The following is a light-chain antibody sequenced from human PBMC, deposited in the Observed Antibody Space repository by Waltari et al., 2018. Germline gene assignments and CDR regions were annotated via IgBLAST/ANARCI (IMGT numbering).Light chain of an antibody. V-gene: IGLV2-14*03. Sequence: QSALTQPASVSGSPGQSLTISCTGVDSDDGAYNHVSWYQQHPGQAPKLIIYDVRKRPSGVSNRFSGSKSGNTASLTVSVLQAEDEADYYCSSYTGGSTLWVFGGGTKLTVL. CDR3: SSYTGGSTLWV. J-gene: IGLJ3*02. CDR2: DVR. CDR1: DSDDGAYNH.